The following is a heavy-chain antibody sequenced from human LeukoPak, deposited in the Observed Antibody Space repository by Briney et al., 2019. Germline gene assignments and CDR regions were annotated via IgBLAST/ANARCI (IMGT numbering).Heavy chain of an antibody. Sequence: PSETLSLTCPVSGGSISSYCWSWVRQPPGKGLECIGYIYNSGSTNYNPSLKSRVSISVDTSKNQFSLKLSSVTAADTAVYYCARSAIDAFDIWGQGTMVTVSS. D-gene: IGHD6-25*01. CDR2: IYNSGST. J-gene: IGHJ3*02. V-gene: IGHV4-59*08. CDR3: ARSAIDAFDI. CDR1: GGSISSYC.